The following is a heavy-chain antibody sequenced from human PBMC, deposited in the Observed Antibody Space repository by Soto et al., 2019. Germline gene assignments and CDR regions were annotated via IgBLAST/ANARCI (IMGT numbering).Heavy chain of an antibody. D-gene: IGHD5-12*01. Sequence: EVQVLESGGGWVQPGGSLRLSCATSGFTFTNYAMTWVRQGPGKGLEWVSSISGSGVSTYFADSVKGRFTISRDNSKNPLYLHMNSLRGEDTAVYYCAKVFRGYSGYIHSWGQGTLVTVSS. CDR3: AKVFRGYSGYIHS. CDR2: ISGSGVST. J-gene: IGHJ5*02. V-gene: IGHV3-23*01. CDR1: GFTFTNYA.